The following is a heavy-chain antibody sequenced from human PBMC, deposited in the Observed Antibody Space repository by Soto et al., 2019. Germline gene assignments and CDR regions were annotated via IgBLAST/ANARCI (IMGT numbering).Heavy chain of an antibody. J-gene: IGHJ6*03. CDR3: ARTIFGVVPNYYYYYMDV. D-gene: IGHD3-3*01. Sequence: SETLSLTCTVSGGSISSSYSYWSWVRQPPGKGLEWIGEIYHSGSTNYNPSLKSRVTISVDKSKNQFSLKLSSVTAADTAVYYCARTIFGVVPNYYYYYMDVWGKGTTVTVSS. CDR2: IYHSGST. CDR1: GGSISSSYSY. V-gene: IGHV4-4*02.